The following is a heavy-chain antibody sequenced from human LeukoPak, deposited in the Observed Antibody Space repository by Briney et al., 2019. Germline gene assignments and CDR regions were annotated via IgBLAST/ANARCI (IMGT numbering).Heavy chain of an antibody. V-gene: IGHV3-30*18. D-gene: IGHD4-11*01. CDR2: ISYDGSNK. CDR1: GFXFSNYG. CDR3: AKILPDTVTADY. J-gene: IGHJ4*02. Sequence: GGSLRLSCAASGFXFSNYGIHWVRQAPGRGREWVVDISYDGSNKYYADSEKGRYTISRDNSKHTLYLQMNSLRAEDTAVYYCAKILPDTVTADYWGQGTLVTVSS.